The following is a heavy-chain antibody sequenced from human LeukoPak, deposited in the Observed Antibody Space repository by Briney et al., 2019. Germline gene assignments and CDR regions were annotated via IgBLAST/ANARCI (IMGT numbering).Heavy chain of an antibody. J-gene: IGHJ3*02. D-gene: IGHD1-26*01. Sequence: ASVKVSCKASGYTFTSYDIKWVRQATGQGLEWMGWMNPNSGKTGYAQKFQGRVTMTRETSITTAYMELSSLRSEDTAVYYCARRNSADAFDIRGQGTMVTVSS. CDR2: MNPNSGKT. CDR1: GYTFTSYD. CDR3: ARRNSADAFDI. V-gene: IGHV1-8*01.